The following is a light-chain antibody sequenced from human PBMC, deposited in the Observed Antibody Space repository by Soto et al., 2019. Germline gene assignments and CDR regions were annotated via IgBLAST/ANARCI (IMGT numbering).Light chain of an antibody. Sequence: TQSPSASGSPGQSVTISCIGTSSDVGGYNYVSWYQHHPGKAPKLIIYEVTKRPSGVPDRFSGSRSGTTASLTVSGLQAEDEADYYCGSYAGGNTFVFGTGTKVTLL. J-gene: IGLJ1*01. CDR1: SSDVGGYNY. CDR2: EVT. CDR3: GSYAGGNTFV. V-gene: IGLV2-8*01.